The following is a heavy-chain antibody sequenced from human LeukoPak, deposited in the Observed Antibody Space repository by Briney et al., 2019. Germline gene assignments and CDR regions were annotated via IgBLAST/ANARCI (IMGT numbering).Heavy chain of an antibody. V-gene: IGHV3-9*01. Sequence: GGSLRLSCAASGFTFSNYAMSWVRQAPGKELECVSGISWNSGSIDYADSVKGRFTISRDNAKNSLYLQMNRLRAEDTALYYCEKNMGESSNGLSIDYWGQGTLVTVSS. CDR2: ISWNSGSI. CDR3: EKNMGESSNGLSIDY. CDR1: GFTFSNYA. J-gene: IGHJ4*02. D-gene: IGHD5-18*01.